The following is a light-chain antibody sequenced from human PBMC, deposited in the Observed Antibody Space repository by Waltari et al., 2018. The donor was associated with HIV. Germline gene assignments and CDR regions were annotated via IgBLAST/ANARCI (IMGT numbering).Light chain of an antibody. CDR2: EVR. V-gene: IGLV2-14*01. J-gene: IGLJ1*01. Sequence: QSALTQPASVSGSPGQSITISCTGTSSDVGGYNYVSWYQQHPAKAPKLMFYEVRNRPAGVSNRISGSKSGNTASLTISGLQAEDEADYYCSSYTSSSLYVFGTGTKVTVL. CDR1: SSDVGGYNY. CDR3: SSYTSSSLYV.